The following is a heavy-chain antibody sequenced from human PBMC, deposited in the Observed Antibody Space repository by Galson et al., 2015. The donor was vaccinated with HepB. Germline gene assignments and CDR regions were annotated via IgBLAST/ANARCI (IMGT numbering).Heavy chain of an antibody. CDR1: GFTFSSYA. V-gene: IGHV3-30-3*01. CDR2: ISYDGSNK. CDR3: ARDARPGDYYYYGMDV. J-gene: IGHJ6*02. Sequence: SLRLSCAASGFTFSSYAMHWVRQAPGKGLEWVAAISYDGSNKYYADSVKGRFTISRDNSKNTLYLQMNSLRAEDTAVYYCARDARPGDYYYYGMDVWGQGTTVTVSS.